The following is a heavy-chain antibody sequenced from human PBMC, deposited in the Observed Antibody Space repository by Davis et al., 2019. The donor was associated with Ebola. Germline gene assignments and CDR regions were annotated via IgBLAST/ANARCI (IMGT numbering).Heavy chain of an antibody. V-gene: IGHV5-10-1*01. CDR2: IDPSDSYT. D-gene: IGHD5-12*01. CDR1: GYSFTSYW. Sequence: GESLKISCKGSGYSFTSYWIGWVRQMPGKGLEWMGRIDPSDSYTNYSPSFQGHVTISADKSISTAYLQWSSLKASDTAMYYCARLPRKATPDFDSWGQGTLVTVSS. CDR3: ARLPRKATPDFDS. J-gene: IGHJ4*02.